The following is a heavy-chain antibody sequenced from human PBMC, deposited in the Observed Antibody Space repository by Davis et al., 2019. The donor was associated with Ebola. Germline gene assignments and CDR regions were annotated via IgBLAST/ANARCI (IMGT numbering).Heavy chain of an antibody. CDR1: GYSFTSYW. V-gene: IGHV5-51*01. D-gene: IGHD3-16*01. J-gene: IGHJ4*02. CDR3: ARVRGSYDTTFGY. CDR2: IYPGDSDT. Sequence: GESLKISCKGSGYSFTSYWIGWVRQMPGKGLEWMGIIYPGDSDTRYSPSFQGQVTIPADKSISTAYLQWSSLKASDTAMCYCARVRGSYDTTFGYWGQETLVTVSS.